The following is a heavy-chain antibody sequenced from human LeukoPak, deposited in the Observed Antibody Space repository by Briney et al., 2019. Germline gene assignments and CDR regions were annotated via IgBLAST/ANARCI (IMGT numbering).Heavy chain of an antibody. V-gene: IGHV3-9*01. CDR2: ISWISGSI. CDR3: AKAVVSYSYDGSGFDP. CDR1: GFTFQDYA. J-gene: IGHJ5*02. D-gene: IGHD3-22*01. Sequence: GSSLRLFCAASGFTFQDYALHWVRQAPAKGLEWVSGISWISGSIGYADSVKGRFTISRDNDKNSLYLQMNSLRAEHTALYYCAKAVVSYSYDGSGFDPWGQGTLVTVSS.